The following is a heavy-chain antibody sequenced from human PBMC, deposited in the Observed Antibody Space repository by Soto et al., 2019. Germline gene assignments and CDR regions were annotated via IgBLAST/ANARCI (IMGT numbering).Heavy chain of an antibody. CDR3: AIDLWRHTH. D-gene: IGHD3-3*01. J-gene: IGHJ4*02. CDR1: GFTFSDHA. Sequence: EVQLLESGGGLVQPGGSLRLSCTASGFTFSDHAMTWVRQAPGKGLGWLSGISGGGTGAYYADSVKGRFTVSSDNSNNTVFLQMDSLRVEDTAVYYCAIDLWRHTHWGQGTLVTVSS. CDR2: ISGGGTGA. V-gene: IGHV3-23*01.